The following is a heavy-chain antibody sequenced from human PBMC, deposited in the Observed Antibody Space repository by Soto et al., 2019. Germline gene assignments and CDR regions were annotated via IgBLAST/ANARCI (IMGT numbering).Heavy chain of an antibody. CDR2: IYYSGTT. CDR3: ARGIGVFDS. V-gene: IGHV4-30-4*01. D-gene: IGHD3-10*01. J-gene: IGHJ4*02. CDR1: GDSISTYDYY. Sequence: SETLSLTCTVSGDSISTYDYYWSWFRQPPGGGLQWIGYIYYSGTTYYNPSLKSRVTLSMDTSKNQFSLRLSSVTAADTAVYYCARGIGVFDSWGQGTLVTVSS.